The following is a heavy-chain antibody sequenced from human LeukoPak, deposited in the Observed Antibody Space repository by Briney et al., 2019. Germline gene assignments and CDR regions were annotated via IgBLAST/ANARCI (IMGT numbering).Heavy chain of an antibody. CDR2: INHSGST. D-gene: IGHD2-2*01. Sequence: SETLSLTCAVYGGPFSGYYWSWIRQPPGKGLEWIGEINHSGSTNYNPSLKSRVTISVDTSKNQFSLKLSSVTAADTAVYYCARGNGRLGYCSSTSCYRWFDPWGQGTLVTVSS. CDR1: GGPFSGYY. CDR3: ARGNGRLGYCSSTSCYRWFDP. V-gene: IGHV4-34*01. J-gene: IGHJ5*02.